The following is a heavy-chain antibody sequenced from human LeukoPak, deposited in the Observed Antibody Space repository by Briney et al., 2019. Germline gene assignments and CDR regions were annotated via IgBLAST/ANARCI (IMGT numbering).Heavy chain of an antibody. CDR3: ARPRSGSYWAYYFDY. D-gene: IGHD1-26*01. J-gene: IGHJ4*02. Sequence: GRSLRLSCAASGYTFSSYAMHWVRQAPGKGLEWVAVISYDGSNKYYADSVKGRFTISRDNSKNTLYLQMSSLRAEDTAVYYCARPRSGSYWAYYFDYWGQGTLVTVSS. CDR2: ISYDGSNK. CDR1: GYTFSSYA. V-gene: IGHV3-30-3*01.